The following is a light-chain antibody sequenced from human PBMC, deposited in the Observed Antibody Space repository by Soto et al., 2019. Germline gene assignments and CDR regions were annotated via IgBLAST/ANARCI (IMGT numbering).Light chain of an antibody. V-gene: IGLV1-40*01. CDR3: QSYDSSPSGYV. Sequence: QSVLTQPLAVSGAPGQRVTIACTGSSSNIGAGYDVHWYQQLPGTAPKLLIYANINRPAGVPDRFSGSKSGTSASLAITGLQAEDEADYYCQSYDSSPSGYVFGTGPKVTVL. J-gene: IGLJ1*01. CDR2: ANI. CDR1: SSNIGAGYD.